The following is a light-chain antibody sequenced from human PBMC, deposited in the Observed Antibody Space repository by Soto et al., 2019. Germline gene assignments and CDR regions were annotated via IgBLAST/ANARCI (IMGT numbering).Light chain of an antibody. CDR2: DVS. CDR1: SSDVGGYNY. J-gene: IGLJ2*01. CDR3: SSYTSSSPVV. V-gene: IGLV2-14*01. Sequence: QSVLTQPASVSGSPGQSITISCTGTSSDVGGYNYVSWYQQHPGKAPKLMIYDVSNRTSGVSNRFSGSKSGNTASLTISGLHAEDEADYYFSSYTSSSPVVFGGGTKLTV.